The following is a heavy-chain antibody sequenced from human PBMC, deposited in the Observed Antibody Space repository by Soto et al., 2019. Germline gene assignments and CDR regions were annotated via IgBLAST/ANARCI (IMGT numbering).Heavy chain of an antibody. CDR2: ISASTLTT. CDR1: GFPFSTYS. J-gene: IGHJ4*02. Sequence: EVELVESGGGLVQPGGSLRLSCAASGFPFSTYSMSWVRQAPGKGLEWISYISASTLTTFYADSVKGRFTISRDTAQNSRYLQMNSLRDEETAVSYCATAPQLVATAATGFDSWGQGTLVTVSS. D-gene: IGHD2-15*01. V-gene: IGHV3-48*02. CDR3: ATAPQLVATAATGFDS.